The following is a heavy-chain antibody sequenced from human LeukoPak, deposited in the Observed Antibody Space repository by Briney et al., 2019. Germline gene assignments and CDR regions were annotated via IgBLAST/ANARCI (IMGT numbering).Heavy chain of an antibody. CDR2: TNPNSGGT. CDR1: GYTFTGYY. D-gene: IGHD3-10*01. Sequence: ASVKLSCKASGYTFTGYYMHWVRHAHGQGLELKGWTNPNSGGTNYAQKFQGRVTMTKDMSISTAYMELSRLRSDDTAVYYCARVGEVWFGELPGPLDYWGQGTLVTVSS. J-gene: IGHJ4*02. V-gene: IGHV1-2*02. CDR3: ARVGEVWFGELPGPLDY.